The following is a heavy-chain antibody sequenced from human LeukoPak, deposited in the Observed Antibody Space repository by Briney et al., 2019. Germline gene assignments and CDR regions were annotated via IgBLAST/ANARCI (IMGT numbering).Heavy chain of an antibody. V-gene: IGHV4-39*01. J-gene: IGHJ4*02. D-gene: IGHD1-26*01. CDR3: ARGRPYSGGYHLDY. Sequence: SETLSLTCTVSGDSTSSDRYYGGWVRQPPGKGLEWIRNIYYSGSTYYNPSIKSRVTMSVDTSKNQFFLKLNSVTAADTAVYYCARGRPYSGGYHLDYWGQGTLVTVSA. CDR1: GDSTSSDRYY. CDR2: IYYSGST.